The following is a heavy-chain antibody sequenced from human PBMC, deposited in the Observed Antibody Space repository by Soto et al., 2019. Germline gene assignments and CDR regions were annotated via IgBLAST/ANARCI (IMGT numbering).Heavy chain of an antibody. Sequence: SETLSLTCTVSGGSISSSGHYWGWVRHPPGKGLEWIGTIHYSGDAYYNPSLKSRVSISVDTSKSQFSLKLNSVTAADTALYYCSRHYCSGGSCYYYGMDVWGQGTTVT. CDR1: GGSISSSGHY. V-gene: IGHV4-39*01. J-gene: IGHJ6*02. D-gene: IGHD2-15*01. CDR3: SRHYCSGGSCYYYGMDV. CDR2: IHYSGDA.